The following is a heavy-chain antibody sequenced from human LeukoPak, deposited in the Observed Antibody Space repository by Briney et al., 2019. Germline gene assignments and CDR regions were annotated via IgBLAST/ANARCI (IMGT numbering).Heavy chain of an antibody. CDR2: IDPNSGGT. V-gene: IGHV1-2*02. J-gene: IGHJ4*02. D-gene: IGHD4-17*01. CDR1: GYTFTGYY. CDR3: ARSDSTVTGFDY. Sequence: ASVKVSCKASGYTFTGYYMHWVRQAPGQGLEWMGWIDPNSGGTNYAQKFQGRVTMTRDTSISTAYMELSRLRSDDTAVYYCARSDSTVTGFDYWGQGTLVTVSS.